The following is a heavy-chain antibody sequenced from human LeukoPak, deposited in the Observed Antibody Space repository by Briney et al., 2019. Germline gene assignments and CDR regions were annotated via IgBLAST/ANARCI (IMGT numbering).Heavy chain of an antibody. CDR3: ARDLPYYYDSSGYYYGYYFDY. D-gene: IGHD3-22*01. Sequence: ASVKVSCKASGYTFTSYGISWVRQAPGQGLEWMGWISAYNGNTNYAQKLQGRVTMTTDTSTSTAYMEPRSLRSDDTAVYYCARDLPYYYDSSGYYYGYYFDYWGQGTLVTVSS. CDR2: ISAYNGNT. CDR1: GYTFTSYG. J-gene: IGHJ4*02. V-gene: IGHV1-18*01.